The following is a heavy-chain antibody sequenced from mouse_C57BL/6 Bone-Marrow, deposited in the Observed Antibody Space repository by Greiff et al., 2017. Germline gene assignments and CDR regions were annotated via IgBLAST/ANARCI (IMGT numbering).Heavy chain of an antibody. CDR3: ATLSHYYAMDY. CDR2: ISSGSSTI. V-gene: IGHV5-17*01. Sequence: EVKLVESGGGLVKPGGSLKLSCAASGFTFSDYGMHWVRQAPEKGLEWVAYISSGSSTIYYAATVKGRFTISRDNAKNTLFLQMTSLRSEDTAMYYCATLSHYYAMDYWGQGTSVTVSS. J-gene: IGHJ4*01. D-gene: IGHD2-3*01. CDR1: GFTFSDYG.